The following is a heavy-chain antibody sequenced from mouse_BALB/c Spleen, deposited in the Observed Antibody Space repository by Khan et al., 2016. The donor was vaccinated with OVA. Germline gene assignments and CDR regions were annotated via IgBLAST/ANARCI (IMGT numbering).Heavy chain of an antibody. Sequence: EVELVESGGGLVQPGGSRKLSCAASGFTFSDYGMAWVRQAPGKGPEWVAFISNLAYSIYYADTVTGRFTISSEHAKNTLYLEMISLRSEDTAMYYCARSWAMDYWGQGTSVTVSS. CDR1: GFTFSDYG. V-gene: IGHV5-15*02. CDR3: ARSWAMDY. CDR2: ISNLAYSI. J-gene: IGHJ4*01.